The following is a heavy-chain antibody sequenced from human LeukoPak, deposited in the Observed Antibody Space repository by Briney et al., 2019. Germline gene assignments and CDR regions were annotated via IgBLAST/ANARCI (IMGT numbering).Heavy chain of an antibody. Sequence: ASVKVSCKASGYTFTSYGISGVRQAPGQGLEWMGWISAYNGNTNYAQKLQGRVTMTTDTSTSTAYMELRSLRSDDTAVYYCARDLPVTLVRERFDYWGQGTLVTVSS. D-gene: IGHD1-1*01. J-gene: IGHJ4*02. CDR3: ARDLPVTLVRERFDY. CDR2: ISAYNGNT. CDR1: GYTFTSYG. V-gene: IGHV1-18*04.